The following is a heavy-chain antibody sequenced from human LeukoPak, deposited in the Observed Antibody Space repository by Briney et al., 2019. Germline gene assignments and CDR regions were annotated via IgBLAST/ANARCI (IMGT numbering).Heavy chain of an antibody. J-gene: IGHJ4*02. V-gene: IGHV3-66*01. CDR1: GFTVSNNY. CDR3: AGAPETGH. D-gene: IGHD5-24*01. Sequence: GGSLRLSCAVSGFTVSNNYVTWVRQAPGKGLESVSIINDGDRTFYAVSVKGRFTIFRDNAKNMLYLQMTSLRAEDTAVYYCAGAPETGHWGQGTLVTVSS. CDR2: INDGDRT.